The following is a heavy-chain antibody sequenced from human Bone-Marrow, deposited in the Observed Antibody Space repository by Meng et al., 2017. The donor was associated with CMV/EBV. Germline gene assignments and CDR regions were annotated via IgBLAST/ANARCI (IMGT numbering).Heavy chain of an antibody. J-gene: IGHJ4*02. Sequence: GESLKISCAASGFTFSTYWMGWVRQVPGKGLEWVANIKYDGSEKYYVDSLKGRFTIARDNVKNSLFLQMNGLRAEDTAMYYCVKGGTQDLDYWGQGTLVTVSS. V-gene: IGHV3-7*01. CDR3: VKGGTQDLDY. CDR2: IKYDGSEK. CDR1: GFTFSTYW. D-gene: IGHD1-26*01.